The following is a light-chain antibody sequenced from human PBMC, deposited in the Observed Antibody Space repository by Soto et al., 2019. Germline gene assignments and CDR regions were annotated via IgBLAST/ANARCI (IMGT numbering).Light chain of an antibody. Sequence: DIVMTQSPATLSVAPGERVTFSCRASQGVSRKLAWYQHKPGQAPRLLISGASTGATGIPARFSGSGSGTEFTLTIRSMQSQDCAIYYCQQYHTWPITFGGGTKVDI. CDR1: QGVSRK. CDR3: QQYHTWPIT. CDR2: GAS. V-gene: IGKV3-15*01. J-gene: IGKJ4*01.